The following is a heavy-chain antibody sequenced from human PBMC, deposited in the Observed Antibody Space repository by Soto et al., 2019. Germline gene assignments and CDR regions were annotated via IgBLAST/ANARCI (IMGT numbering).Heavy chain of an antibody. CDR2: IIPIFGTA. J-gene: IGHJ3*01. CDR3: ARGDRSGLYGALSS. D-gene: IGHD6-19*01. V-gene: IGHV1-69*13. Sequence: GASVKVSCKASGGTFSSYAISWVRQAPGQGLEWMGGIIPIFGTANYAQKFQGRVTITADESTGTAYMELSSLRSEDTAVYYCARGDRSGLYGALSSWGQGSMVT. CDR1: GGTFSSYA.